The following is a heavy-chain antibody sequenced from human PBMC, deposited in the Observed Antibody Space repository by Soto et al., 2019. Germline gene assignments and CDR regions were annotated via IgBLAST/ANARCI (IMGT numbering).Heavy chain of an antibody. Sequence: EVQLVESGGGLFQPGGSLRLSLAASGFTFSSNGMHWVGQVPEKGLVWVSRINSDGSITNYADAVKGRFTISRDNVKNTLYLQMNSLRAEDTAVYYCVRYSRSVGGSYRPDYWGQGTLVTVSS. D-gene: IGHD3-16*02. J-gene: IGHJ4*02. CDR2: INSDGSIT. CDR1: GFTFSSNG. CDR3: VRYSRSVGGSYRPDY. V-gene: IGHV3-74*01.